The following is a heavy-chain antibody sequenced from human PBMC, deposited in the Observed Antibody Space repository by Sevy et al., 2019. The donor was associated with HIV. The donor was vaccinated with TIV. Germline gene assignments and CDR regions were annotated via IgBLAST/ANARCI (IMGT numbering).Heavy chain of an antibody. D-gene: IGHD3-22*01. CDR3: ARDPADYYDSSGYYPNAFDI. J-gene: IGHJ3*02. V-gene: IGHV4-61*02. CDR1: GGSISSGSYY. Sequence: SETLSLTCTVSGGSISSGSYYWSWIRQPAGKGLEWIGRIYTSGSTNYNPSLKSRVTISVDTSKNQFSLKLSSVTAADTAVYYCARDPADYYDSSGYYPNAFDIWGQGTMVTVSS. CDR2: IYTSGST.